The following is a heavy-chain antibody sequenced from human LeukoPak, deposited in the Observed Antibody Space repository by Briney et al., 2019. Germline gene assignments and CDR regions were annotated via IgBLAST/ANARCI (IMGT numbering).Heavy chain of an antibody. CDR3: ARDLMGIAYRGAFYY. J-gene: IGHJ4*02. D-gene: IGHD6-13*01. CDR2: ISYDGSKK. CDR1: GFTFSNYA. Sequence: GGSLRLSCAASGFTFSNYAIHWVRQAPGKGLEGVAIISYDGSKKYYADSVKGRFTISRDNSKNTLYLQMNSLRAEDTAVYYCARDLMGIAYRGAFYYWGQGTLVTVSS. V-gene: IGHV3-30*04.